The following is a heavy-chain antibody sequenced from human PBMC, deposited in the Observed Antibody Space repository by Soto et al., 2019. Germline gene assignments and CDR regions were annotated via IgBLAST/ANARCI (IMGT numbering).Heavy chain of an antibody. D-gene: IGHD3-10*01. CDR3: ARRYGLSAFDI. V-gene: IGHV4-59*08. Sequence: QVQLQESGPGLVKPSETLSLTCTVSGGSISSYYWSWIRQPPGKGLEWIGDIYYSGSTNYNPSLQSRVTISVDTSKNQFSLKLSSVTAADTAMYFCARRYGLSAFDIWGQGTMVTVSS. CDR2: IYYSGST. J-gene: IGHJ3*02. CDR1: GGSISSYY.